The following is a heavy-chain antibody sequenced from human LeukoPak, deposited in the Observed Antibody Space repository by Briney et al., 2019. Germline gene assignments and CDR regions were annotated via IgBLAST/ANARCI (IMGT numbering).Heavy chain of an antibody. V-gene: IGHV3-74*01. CDR2: VNNDGGGT. Sequence: QPGGSLRLSCAASGFTFSSYWIYWVRQAPGKGLVCISRVNNDGGGTIYADSVKGRFIISRDNAKNTAFLQLNSLRADDTAVYYRARGGDFHAFDIWGQGTMVTVSS. CDR3: ARGGDFHAFDI. J-gene: IGHJ3*02. D-gene: IGHD3-3*01. CDR1: GFTFSSYW.